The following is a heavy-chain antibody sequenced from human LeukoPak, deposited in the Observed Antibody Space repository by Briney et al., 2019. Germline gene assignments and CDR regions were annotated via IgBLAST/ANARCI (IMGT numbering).Heavy chain of an antibody. Sequence: APGKVSCKASGYAFTSYYMHWVRQAPGQGLEWMGIINPSGGSTSYAQKFQGRVTMTRDMSTSTVYMGLSSLRSEDTAVYYCARGGTNSFDYWGQGTLVTVSS. CDR3: ARGGTNSFDY. V-gene: IGHV1-46*01. CDR1: GYAFTSYY. CDR2: INPSGGST. J-gene: IGHJ4*02. D-gene: IGHD3-16*01.